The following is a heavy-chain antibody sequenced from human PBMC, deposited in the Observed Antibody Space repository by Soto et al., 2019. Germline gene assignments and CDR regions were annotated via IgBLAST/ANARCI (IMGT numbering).Heavy chain of an antibody. Sequence: SVKVDCKASGGAFSSDAVSWVRQAPGQGLEWMGGIIPIFGTANYAQKFQGRVTITADESTSTAYMELSSLRSEDTAVYYCARSGGIVVVPAAFPYFYYGMDVWGQGITVTVPS. CDR3: ARSGGIVVVPAAFPYFYYGMDV. CDR1: GGAFSSDA. J-gene: IGHJ6*02. CDR2: IIPIFGTA. V-gene: IGHV1-69*13. D-gene: IGHD2-2*01.